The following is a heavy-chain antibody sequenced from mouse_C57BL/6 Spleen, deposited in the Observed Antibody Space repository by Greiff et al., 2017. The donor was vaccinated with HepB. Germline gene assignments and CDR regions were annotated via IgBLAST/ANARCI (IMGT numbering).Heavy chain of an antibody. CDR2: ISYDGSN. D-gene: IGHD2-3*01. J-gene: IGHJ3*01. V-gene: IGHV3-6*01. CDR1: GYSITSGYY. CDR3: ASPYDGYSWFAY. Sequence: EVQLQESGPGLVKPSQSLSLTCSVTGYSITSGYYWNWIRQFPGNKLEWMGYISYDGSNNYNPSLKNRISITRDTSKNQFFLKLNSVTTEDTATYYCASPYDGYSWFAYWGQGTLVTVSA.